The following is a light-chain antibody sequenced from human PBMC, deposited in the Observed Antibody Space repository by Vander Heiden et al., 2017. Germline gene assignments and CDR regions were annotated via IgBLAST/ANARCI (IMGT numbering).Light chain of an antibody. J-gene: IGKJ2*01. CDR1: QSVSSN. CDR2: GAS. V-gene: IGKV3-15*01. Sequence: EIVMTQSRATLSVSVGERAALSCRASQSVSSNSAWYQKPPGQAPRLLIYGASTRATSIPARFSGSGSGTEFTLTISSLQSEDFAVYYCQQYNNWPYTFGQGTKLEIK. CDR3: QQYNNWPYT.